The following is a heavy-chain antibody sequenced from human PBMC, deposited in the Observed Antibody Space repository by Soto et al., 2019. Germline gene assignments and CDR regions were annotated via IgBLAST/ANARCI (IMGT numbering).Heavy chain of an antibody. J-gene: IGHJ3*02. D-gene: IGHD3-22*01. CDR2: VYYSGST. Sequence: SETLSLTCTVSGGSISSSSYYWGWIRQPPGKGLEWIGSVYYSGSTYYNPSLKSRVTVSVDTSKNQFSLKLSSVTAADTAVYYCAREPYYYDSSGYYLQLPPFDIWGQGTIVTVSS. CDR3: AREPYYYDSSGYYLQLPPFDI. CDR1: GGSISSSSYY. V-gene: IGHV4-39*02.